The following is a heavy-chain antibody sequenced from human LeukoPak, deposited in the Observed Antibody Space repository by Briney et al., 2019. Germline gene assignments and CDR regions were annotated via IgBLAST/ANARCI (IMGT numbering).Heavy chain of an antibody. CDR3: ARREGTFGTYFDY. Sequence: SVKVSCKASGGTLSSYAINWVRQAPGQGLEWMGGIIPIFGTANYAQKFQGRVTIIADESSTTAYMGLSSLRSEDTAVYYCARREGTFGTYFDYWGQGTLVTVSS. V-gene: IGHV1-69*01. CDR2: IIPIFGTA. J-gene: IGHJ4*02. CDR1: GGTLSSYA. D-gene: IGHD3-10*01.